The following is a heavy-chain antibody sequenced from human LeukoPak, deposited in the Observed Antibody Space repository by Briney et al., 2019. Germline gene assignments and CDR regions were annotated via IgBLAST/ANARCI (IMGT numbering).Heavy chain of an antibody. CDR3: ARVGGNSDRRPYYYYMDV. D-gene: IGHD4-23*01. J-gene: IGHJ6*03. Sequence: SETLSLTCTVSGGSISSGSYYWSWIRQPAGKGLEWIGRIYTSGSTNYNSSLKSRVTISVDTSKNQFSLKLSSVTAADTAVYYCARVGGNSDRRPYYYYMDVWGKGTTVTVSS. CDR2: IYTSGST. CDR1: GGSISSGSYY. V-gene: IGHV4-61*02.